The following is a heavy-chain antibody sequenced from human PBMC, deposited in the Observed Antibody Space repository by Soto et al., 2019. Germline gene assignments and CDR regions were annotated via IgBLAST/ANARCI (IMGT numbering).Heavy chain of an antibody. CDR2: INHSGST. CDR1: GGSFSGYY. J-gene: IGHJ5*02. V-gene: IGHV4-34*01. CDR3: ARVRGYYDSSGYFLFDP. D-gene: IGHD3-22*01. Sequence: SETLSLTCAVYGGSFSGYYWSWIRQPPGKGLEWIGEINHSGSTNYNPSLKSRVTISVDTSKNQFSLKLSSVTAADTAVYYCARVRGYYDSSGYFLFDPWGQGTLVTVSS.